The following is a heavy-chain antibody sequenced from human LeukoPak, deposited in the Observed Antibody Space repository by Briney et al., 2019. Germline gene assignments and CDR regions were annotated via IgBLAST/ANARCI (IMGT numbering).Heavy chain of an antibody. CDR3: ARIGPILGAAWVDY. CDR1: GGSISSYY. CDR2: IYYGGST. J-gene: IGHJ4*02. V-gene: IGHV4-59*12. D-gene: IGHD3-3*02. Sequence: SETLSLTCTVSGGSISSYYWSWIRQPPGKGPEWIGYIYYGGSTNYNPSLKSRVAISVDTSKNQSSLKLSSVTAVDTAVYYCARIGPILGAAWVDYWGQGTLVSVSS.